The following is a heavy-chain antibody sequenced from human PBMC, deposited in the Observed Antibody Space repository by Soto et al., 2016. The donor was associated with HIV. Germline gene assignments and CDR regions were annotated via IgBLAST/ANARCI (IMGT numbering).Heavy chain of an antibody. D-gene: IGHD3-10*01. J-gene: IGHJ4*02. V-gene: IGHV4-34*02. Sequence: QVQLQQWGAGLLKPSQTLFLTCAVYNGSFSGYYWSWIRQPPGKGLQWIGEINDNKRSTTIRPLRVESPYYNRPRNQFSLKLNSVTAADMAIYYCARGGNYIGGFDYWGQGTRLIVSS. CDR3: ARGGNYIGGFDY. CDR1: NGSFSGYY. CDR2: INDNKRS.